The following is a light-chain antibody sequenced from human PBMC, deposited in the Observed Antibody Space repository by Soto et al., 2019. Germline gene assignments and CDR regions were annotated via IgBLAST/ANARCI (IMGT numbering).Light chain of an antibody. CDR1: QSVSSY. V-gene: IGKV3D-15*01. CDR3: QHYNSYSEA. Sequence: EIVLTQSPATLSLSPWERATLSSRASQSVSSYLAWYQQKHGKAPRLLMFGASSRVTGIPDRFSGRGSGTEFTLTLSRLQTDDFATYYCQHYNSYSEAFGQGTKVDIK. J-gene: IGKJ1*01. CDR2: GAS.